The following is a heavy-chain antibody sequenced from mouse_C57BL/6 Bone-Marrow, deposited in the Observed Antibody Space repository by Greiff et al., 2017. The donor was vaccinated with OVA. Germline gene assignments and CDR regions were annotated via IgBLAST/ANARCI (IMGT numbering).Heavy chain of an antibody. D-gene: IGHD1-1*01. CDR3: APDYYGSAMDY. V-gene: IGHV1-4*01. CDR1: GYTFTSYT. CDR2: INPSSGYT. J-gene: IGHJ4*01. Sequence: VKLQESGAELARPGASVKMSCKASGYTFTSYTMHWVKQRPGQGLEWIGYINPSSGYTKYNQKFKDKATLTADKSSSTAYMQLSSLTSEDSAVYYCAPDYYGSAMDYWGQGTSVTVSS.